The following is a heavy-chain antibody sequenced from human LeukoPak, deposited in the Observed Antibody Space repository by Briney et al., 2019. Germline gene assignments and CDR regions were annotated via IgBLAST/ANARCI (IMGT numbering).Heavy chain of an antibody. CDR1: GFTFSSYG. D-gene: IGHD4-11*01. CDR2: IRYDGSNK. Sequence: PGGSLRLSCAASGFTFSSYGMHWVRQAPGKGLEWVAFIRYDGSNKCYADSVKGRFTISRDNSKNTLYLQMNSLRAEDTAVYYCAKFDYLGWPAFDIWGQGTMVTVSS. V-gene: IGHV3-30*02. J-gene: IGHJ3*02. CDR3: AKFDYLGWPAFDI.